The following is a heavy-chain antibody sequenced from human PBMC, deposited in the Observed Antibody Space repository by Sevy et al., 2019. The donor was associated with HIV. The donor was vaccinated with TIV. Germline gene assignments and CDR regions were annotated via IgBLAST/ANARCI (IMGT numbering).Heavy chain of an antibody. CDR2: ISSSSSTI. J-gene: IGHJ6*02. Sequence: GGSLRLSCAASGFTFSSYSMNWVRQAPGKGLEWVSYISSSSSTIYYADSVKGRFTISRDNAKNSLYLQMNSLRAEDTAMYYCARDGVLRYFDWLASYYYGMDVWGQGTTVTVSS. CDR3: ARDGVLRYFDWLASYYYGMDV. D-gene: IGHD3-9*01. V-gene: IGHV3-48*01. CDR1: GFTFSSYS.